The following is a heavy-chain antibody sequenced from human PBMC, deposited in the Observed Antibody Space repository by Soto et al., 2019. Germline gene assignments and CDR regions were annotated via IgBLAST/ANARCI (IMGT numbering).Heavy chain of an antibody. V-gene: IGHV1-2*04. D-gene: IGHD3-10*02. J-gene: IGHJ6*02. Sequence: GASVKVSCKASGYTFTGYYMHWVRQAPGQGLEWMGWINPNSGGTNYAQKFQGWVTMTRDTSISTAYMELSGLRSDDTAVYYFSRDMMFGELLSYYYYYGMDVWGQGTTVTVSS. CDR3: SRDMMFGELLSYYYYYGMDV. CDR2: INPNSGGT. CDR1: GYTFTGYY.